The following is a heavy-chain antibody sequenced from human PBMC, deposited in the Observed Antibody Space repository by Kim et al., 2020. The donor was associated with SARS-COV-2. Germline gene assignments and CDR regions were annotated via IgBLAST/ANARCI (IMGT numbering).Heavy chain of an antibody. CDR1: GGSFSGYY. CDR3: ARDCSGGSCYSVGGGMDV. V-gene: IGHV4-34*01. Sequence: SETLSLTCAVYGGSFSGYYWSWIRQPPGKGLEWIGEINHSGSTNYNPSLKSRVTISVDTSKNQFSLKLSSVTAADTAVYYCARDCSGGSCYSVGGGMDV. D-gene: IGHD2-15*01. CDR2: INHSGST. J-gene: IGHJ6*01.